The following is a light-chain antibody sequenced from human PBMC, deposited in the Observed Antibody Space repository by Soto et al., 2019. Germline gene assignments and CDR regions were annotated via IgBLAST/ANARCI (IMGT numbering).Light chain of an antibody. V-gene: IGKV3-11*01. CDR3: QQRSNWPPLT. Sequence: EIVLTQSPATLSLSPGERATLSCRASQSVSSYLAWYQQKPGQAPRLLIYDASNRATGIPARFGGSWSGTDFTLTISSLEPEDFAVYYCQQRSNWPPLTFGGGTKVEIK. CDR1: QSVSSY. CDR2: DAS. J-gene: IGKJ4*01.